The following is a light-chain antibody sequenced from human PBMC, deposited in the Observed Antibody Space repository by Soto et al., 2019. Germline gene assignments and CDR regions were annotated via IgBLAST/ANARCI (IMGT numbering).Light chain of an antibody. CDR3: QQYNNWPTWT. CDR1: QSVGTN. J-gene: IGKJ1*01. V-gene: IGKV3-15*01. CDR2: AAS. Sequence: VVMTQSPATLSVSPGERATLSCRASQSVGTNLAWYQQKPRQAPRLLIYAASTRATGLPARFSGSGSGAEFTLTISSLQSEDFAVYYCQQYNNWPTWTFGQGTKV.